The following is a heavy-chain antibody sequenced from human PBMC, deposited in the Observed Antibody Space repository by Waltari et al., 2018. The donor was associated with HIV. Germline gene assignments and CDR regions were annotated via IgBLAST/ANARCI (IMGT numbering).Heavy chain of an antibody. CDR1: VGSISSYY. CDR2: IYYSGTT. J-gene: IGHJ4*02. CDR3: ARRKGYGDYGGGFYFDY. V-gene: IGHV4-59*01. D-gene: IGHD4-17*01. Sequence: QVQLQESGPGLVKPSETLSLTCNVSVGSISSYYWSWIRQPPGKGLEWIGYIYYSGTTNYKPSLKSRVTISLDTSKNQFSLKLSSVTAADTAVYYCARRKGYGDYGGGFYFDYWGQGTLVTVSS.